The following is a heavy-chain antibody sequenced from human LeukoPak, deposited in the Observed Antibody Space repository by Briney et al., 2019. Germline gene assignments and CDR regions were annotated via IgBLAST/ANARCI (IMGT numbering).Heavy chain of an antibody. D-gene: IGHD1-26*01. CDR1: GFTFSSYSM. CDR2: ISLSGQT. J-gene: IGHJ4*02. Sequence: PGGSLRLSCAASGFTFSSYSMNWVRQPPGQGLEWIGEISLSGQTNFNPSLNGRVTMSLDESRNQLSLTLTSVTAADTAIYHCSRESGAFCPFGYWGQGTLLIVPP. V-gene: IGHV4-4*02. CDR3: SRESGAFCPFGY.